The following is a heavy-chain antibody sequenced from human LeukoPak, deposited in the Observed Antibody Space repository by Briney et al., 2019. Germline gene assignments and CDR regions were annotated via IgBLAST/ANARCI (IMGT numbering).Heavy chain of an antibody. CDR3: AKNRGASYYSGSDY. CDR1: GFTFGSYA. J-gene: IGHJ4*02. CDR2: VRGSDAGT. Sequence: GGSLRLSCAASGFTFGSYAMNWVRQAPGKGLEWVSAVRGSDAGTSYADSVKGRFTISRDNSKNTLYLQMNSLRAEDTAVYYCAKNRGASYYSGSDYWGQGTLVTVSS. D-gene: IGHD1-26*01. V-gene: IGHV3-23*01.